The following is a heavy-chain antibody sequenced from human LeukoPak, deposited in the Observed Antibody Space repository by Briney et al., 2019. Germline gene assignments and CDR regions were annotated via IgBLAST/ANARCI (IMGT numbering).Heavy chain of an antibody. CDR1: GFTFSSYS. CDR3: ARLVWGRGSLDACDI. D-gene: IGHD3-16*01. CDR2: VRSDSRYG. J-gene: IGHJ3*02. V-gene: IGHV3-21*01. Sequence: GGSLRLSCVASGFTFSSYSMNWVRQAPGEGLLWVSGVRSDSRYGYYAESVKSRFTITRDNAKNSLCLQMNTLRAEDTAVYYCARLVWGRGSLDACDIWGQGTMVTVSS.